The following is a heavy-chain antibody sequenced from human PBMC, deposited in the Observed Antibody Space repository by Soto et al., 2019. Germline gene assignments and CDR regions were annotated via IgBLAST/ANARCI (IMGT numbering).Heavy chain of an antibody. CDR2: ISSNGGST. D-gene: IGHD2-15*01. Sequence: GGSLRLSCAASGFTFSSYAMHWVRQAPGKGLEYVSAISSNGGSTYYANSVKGRFTISRDNSKNTLYLQMGSLRAEDMAVYYCARVVVAATLYYYYYYMDVWGKGTTVTVS. V-gene: IGHV3-64*01. CDR3: ARVVVAATLYYYYYYMDV. CDR1: GFTFSSYA. J-gene: IGHJ6*03.